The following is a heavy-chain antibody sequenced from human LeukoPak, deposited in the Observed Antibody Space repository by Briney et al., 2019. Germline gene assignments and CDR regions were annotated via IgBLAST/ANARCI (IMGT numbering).Heavy chain of an antibody. CDR3: AKGPRVVLLAAYY. CDR2: ISGGGGNT. D-gene: IGHD2-15*01. J-gene: IGHJ4*02. CDR1: GFTFSSYA. V-gene: IGHV3-23*01. Sequence: PGGSLRLSCAASGFTFSSYAMSWVRQAPGKGLEWVSGISGGGGNTYYTDSVKGRFTISRDNSKNTLYLQMNSLRAEDTAVYYCAKGPRVVLLAAYYWGQGTLVTVSS.